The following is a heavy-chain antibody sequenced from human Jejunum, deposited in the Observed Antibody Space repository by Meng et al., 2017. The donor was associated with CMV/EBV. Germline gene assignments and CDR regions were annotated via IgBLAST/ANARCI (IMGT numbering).Heavy chain of an antibody. CDR1: GYTFTSNA. J-gene: IGHJ4*02. V-gene: IGHV7-4-1*02. CDR3: ARDGLNERWFDY. CDR2: INTNTGTP. Sequence: QVQRLQSGSELKKPGASVKVSCKASGYTFTSNALIWVRQAPGQGPEWMGWINTNTGTPTYARDFTGRFVFSLDTSVSTAYLQISSLKAEDTAVYYCARDGLNERWFDYWGQGTLVTVSS. D-gene: IGHD6-13*01.